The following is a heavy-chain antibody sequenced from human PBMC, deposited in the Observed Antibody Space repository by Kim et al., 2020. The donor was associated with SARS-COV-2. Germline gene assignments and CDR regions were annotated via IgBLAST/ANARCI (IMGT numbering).Heavy chain of an antibody. CDR1: GFTFRSYG. CDR2: IWYDGSKK. Sequence: GGSLRLSCVASGFTFRSYGMHWVRQAPGKGLEWVAVIWYDGSKKYYADSVKGRFTISRDNSQNTLYLQMNSLRAEDTAVYYCARDEGGFDYWGQGTLVTV. J-gene: IGHJ4*02. V-gene: IGHV3-33*01. CDR3: ARDEGGFDY.